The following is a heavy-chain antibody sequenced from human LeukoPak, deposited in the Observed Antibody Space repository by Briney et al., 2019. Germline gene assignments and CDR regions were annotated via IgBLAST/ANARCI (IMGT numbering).Heavy chain of an antibody. J-gene: IGHJ4*02. CDR1: GYTFTNYG. CDR3: ARDYSFDY. D-gene: IGHD2-15*01. CDR2: IIPILGIA. V-gene: IGHV1-69*04. Sequence: SVKVSCKASGYTFTNYGINWVRQAPGQGLEWMGRIIPILGIANYAQKFQGRVTITADKSTSTAYMELSSLRSEDTAVYYCARDYSFDYWGQGTLVTVSS.